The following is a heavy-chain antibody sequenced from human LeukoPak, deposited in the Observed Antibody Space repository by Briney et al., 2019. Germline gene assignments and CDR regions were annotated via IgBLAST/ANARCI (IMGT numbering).Heavy chain of an antibody. CDR3: AREWELLDEAFDI. CDR1: GFTFSSYS. V-gene: IGHV3-21*01. J-gene: IGHJ3*02. Sequence: GGSLRLSCAASGFTFSSYSMNWVRQAPGKGLEWVSSISSSSSYIYYADSVKGRFTISRDNAKNSLYLQMNSLRAEDTAVYYSAREWELLDEAFDIWGQGTMVTVSS. CDR2: ISSSSSYI. D-gene: IGHD1-26*01.